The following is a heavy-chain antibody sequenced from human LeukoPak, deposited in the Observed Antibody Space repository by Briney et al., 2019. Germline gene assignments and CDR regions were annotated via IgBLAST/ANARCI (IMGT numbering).Heavy chain of an antibody. CDR1: GGSFSGYY. CDR2: INHSGST. V-gene: IGHV4-34*01. CDR3: ARDSGYLLI. Sequence: PSETLSLTCAVYGGSFSGYYWSWIRQPPGKGLEWIGEINHSGSTNYNPSLKSRVIISVDTSKNQFSLKLSSVTAADTAVYYCARDSGYLLIRGQGTLVTVSS. D-gene: IGHD3-22*01. J-gene: IGHJ4*02.